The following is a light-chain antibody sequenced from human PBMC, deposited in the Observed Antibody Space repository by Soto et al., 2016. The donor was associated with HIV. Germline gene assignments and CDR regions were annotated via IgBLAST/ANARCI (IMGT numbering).Light chain of an antibody. V-gene: IGKV1-9*01. Sequence: IQMTQSPSSLSASVGDRVTITCRASQGISSYLAWYQQKPGKAPKLLIYAASTLQSGVPSRFSGSGSGTEFTLTISSLQPEDFATYYCQQLNTLPITFGQGTRLEIK. CDR3: QQLNTLPIT. J-gene: IGKJ5*01. CDR2: AAS. CDR1: QGISSY.